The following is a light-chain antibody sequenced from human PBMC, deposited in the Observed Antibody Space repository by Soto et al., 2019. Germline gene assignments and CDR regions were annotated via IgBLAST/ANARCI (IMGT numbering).Light chain of an antibody. V-gene: IGKV3-20*01. CDR1: QSLSGNY. CDR3: QQYGHSPIT. J-gene: IGKJ5*01. Sequence: EIVLTQSPGTLSLSPGERVTLSCRASQSLSGNYLAWYQQKPGQAPKFLIYGASNRATDIPDRFSGGGSGTDFALTTNRLEPEDSAVYYCQQYGHSPITFGQGTRLEIK. CDR2: GAS.